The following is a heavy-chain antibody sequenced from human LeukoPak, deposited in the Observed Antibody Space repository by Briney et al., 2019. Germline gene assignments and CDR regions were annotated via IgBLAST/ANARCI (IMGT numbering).Heavy chain of an antibody. J-gene: IGHJ4*02. CDR1: GYTFTDYY. CDR3: ARIDCSSASCFWSY. V-gene: IGHV1-69-2*01. CDR2: VDPEDGET. D-gene: IGHD2-2*01. Sequence: VKVSCKVSGYTFTDYYMHWVQQATGKGLEWMGLVDPEDGETIYAEKFQGRVTITRNTSVSTAYMELSSLRSEDTAVYYCARIDCSSASCFWSYWGQGTLVTVSS.